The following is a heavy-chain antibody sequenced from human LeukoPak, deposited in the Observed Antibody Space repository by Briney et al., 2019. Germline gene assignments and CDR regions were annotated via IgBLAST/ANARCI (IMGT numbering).Heavy chain of an antibody. J-gene: IGHJ4*02. D-gene: IGHD6-13*01. CDR3: ARDLMGIAAGSFDY. CDR1: GFTFSSYS. V-gene: IGHV3-21*01. CDR2: ISSSSSYI. Sequence: GGSLRLSCAASGFTFSSYSMNWVRQAPGKGLEWVSSISSSSSYIYYADSVKGRLTISRDNAKNSLYLQMNSLRAEDTAVYYCARDLMGIAAGSFDYWGQGTLVTVSS.